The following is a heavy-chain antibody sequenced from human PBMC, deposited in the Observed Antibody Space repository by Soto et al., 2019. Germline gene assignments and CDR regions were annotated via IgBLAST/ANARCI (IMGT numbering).Heavy chain of an antibody. CDR1: GFTFSSYA. D-gene: IGHD6-13*01. Sequence: GGSLRLSCAASGFTFSSYAMRWVRQAPGKGLEWVAVISCDGGNKYYADSVKGRFTISRDNSENTLYLQMNSLRAEDTAVYYWARNHNSNRRYYYNYYHMNTGAQETT. J-gene: IGHJ6*02. CDR2: ISCDGGNK. CDR3: ARNHNSNRRYYYNYYHMNT. V-gene: IGHV3-30*04.